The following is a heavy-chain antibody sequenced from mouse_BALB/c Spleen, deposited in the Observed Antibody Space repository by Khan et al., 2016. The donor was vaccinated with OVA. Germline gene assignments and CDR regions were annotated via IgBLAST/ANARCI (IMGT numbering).Heavy chain of an antibody. CDR2: ISTGGHYT. CDR3: ARSLVDYHAMDY. Sequence: EVELVESGGGLVKPGGSLKLSCSASGFTFSSYAMSWVRQTPEKRLECVATISTGGHYTFYPDSVKGRFTISRDNAKNTLYLQMGSLRSEDTAMYYCARSLVDYHAMDYWGQGTSVTVSS. CDR1: GFTFSSYA. J-gene: IGHJ4*01. D-gene: IGHD2-2*01. V-gene: IGHV5-9-3*01.